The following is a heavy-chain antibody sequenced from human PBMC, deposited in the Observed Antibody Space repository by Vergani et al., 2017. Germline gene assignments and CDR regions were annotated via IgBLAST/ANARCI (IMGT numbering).Heavy chain of an antibody. CDR1: GGSISSYY. D-gene: IGHD3-10*01. Sequence: QVQLQESGPGLVKPSETLSLTCTVSGGSISSYYWSWIRPPPGKGLEWIGYIHYSGSTNYNPSLKSRVTISVDTSKNQFSLKLSSVTAADTAVYYCARDAVPGLDYWGQGTLVTVSS. V-gene: IGHV4-59*01. J-gene: IGHJ4*02. CDR2: IHYSGST. CDR3: ARDAVPGLDY.